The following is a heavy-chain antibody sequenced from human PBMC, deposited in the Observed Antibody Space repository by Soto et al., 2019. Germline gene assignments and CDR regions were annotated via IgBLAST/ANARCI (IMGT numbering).Heavy chain of an antibody. D-gene: IGHD6-13*01. Sequence: GGSLRLSCAASGFAFSGYEMNWVRQAPGKGLEWVSYISSSGSTIYYADSVKGRFTISRDNAKNSLYRQMNSLRAEDTAVYYCARRYSSSWYYYYYGMDVWGQGTTVTVSS. CDR3: ARRYSSSWYYYYYGMDV. CDR1: GFAFSGYE. CDR2: ISSSGSTI. V-gene: IGHV3-48*03. J-gene: IGHJ6*02.